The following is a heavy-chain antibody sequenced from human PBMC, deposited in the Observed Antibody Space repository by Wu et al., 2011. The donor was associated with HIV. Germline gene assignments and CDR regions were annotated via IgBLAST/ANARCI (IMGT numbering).Heavy chain of an antibody. CDR3: ARDFGGDEEY. D-gene: IGHD2-21*01. CDR1: GYTFTTYG. J-gene: IGHJ4*02. V-gene: IGHV1-69*06. Sequence: QVELVQSGAEVKKPGASVKVSCEASGYTFTTYGIIWVRQAPGQGLEWMGGIIGIFGKANYAQKFQGRVTITADKSTSTAYMELRSLRSEDTAVYYCARDFGGDEEYWGQGTLVTGLL. CDR2: IIGIFGKA.